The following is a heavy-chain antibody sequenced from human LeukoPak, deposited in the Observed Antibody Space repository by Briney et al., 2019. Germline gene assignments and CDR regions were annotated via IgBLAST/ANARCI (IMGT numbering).Heavy chain of an antibody. J-gene: IGHJ4*02. CDR2: IYPGDSDT. CDR3: ARQDGSDTAMDYETDY. CDR1: GYSFTSYW. V-gene: IGHV5-51*01. D-gene: IGHD5-18*01. Sequence: GESLKISCKGSGYSFTSYWIGWVRPMPGKGLEWMGIIYPGDSDTRYSPSFQGQVTISADKSISTAYLQWSSLKASDTAMYYCARQDGSDTAMDYETDYWGQGTLVTVSS.